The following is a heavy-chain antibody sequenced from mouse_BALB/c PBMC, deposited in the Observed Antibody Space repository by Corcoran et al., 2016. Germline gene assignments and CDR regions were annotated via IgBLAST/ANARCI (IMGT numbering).Heavy chain of an antibody. CDR2: IDPANGNT. D-gene: IGHD4-1*01. Sequence: EVQLQQSGAELVKPGASVTLSCTASGFNIKDTYMHWVKQRPEQGLEWIGRIDPANGNTKYDPKFQGKSTITADTSANTAYLQLSSLTSDDTAVYYCANWDWYFDVWGAGTTVTVSS. J-gene: IGHJ1*01. V-gene: IGHV14-3*02. CDR1: GFNIKDTY. CDR3: ANWDWYFDV.